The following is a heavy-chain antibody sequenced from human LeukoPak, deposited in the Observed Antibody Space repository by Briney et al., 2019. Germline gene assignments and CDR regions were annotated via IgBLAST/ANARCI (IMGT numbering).Heavy chain of an antibody. J-gene: IGHJ5*02. D-gene: IGHD2-2*01. CDR1: GGSISSSNW. V-gene: IGHV4-4*02. CDR3: ARVLGYCSSTSCSNWFDP. Sequence: SETLSLTCAVSGGSISSSNWWSWVRQPPGQGLEWIGEIYHSGSTNYNPSLKSRVTISVDKSKNQFSLKLSSVTAADTAVYYCARVLGYCSSTSCSNWFDPWGQGTLVTVSS. CDR2: IYHSGST.